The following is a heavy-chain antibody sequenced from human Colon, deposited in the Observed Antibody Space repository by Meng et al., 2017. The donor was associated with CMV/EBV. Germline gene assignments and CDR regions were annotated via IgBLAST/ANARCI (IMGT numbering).Heavy chain of an antibody. D-gene: IGHD4-17*01. J-gene: IGHJ5*02. CDR1: GFPFSRSW. CDR2: TNSDGSST. CDR3: ARYEYADYVLDH. V-gene: IGHV3-74*01. Sequence: LYCAASGFPFSRSWMHWVRRAPGKGLVWVSRTNSDGSSTVYADSVKGRFTISRDNAKNTLYLQMNSLRAEDTAVYYCARYEYADYVLDHWGQGTLVTV.